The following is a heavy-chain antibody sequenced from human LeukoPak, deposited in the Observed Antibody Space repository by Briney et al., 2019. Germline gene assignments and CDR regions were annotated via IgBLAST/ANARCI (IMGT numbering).Heavy chain of an antibody. CDR1: GYTLTELS. Sequence: ASVRVSCKVSGYTLTELSMHWVRQAPGKGLEWMGGFDPEDGETIYAQKFQGRVTMTEDTSADTAYMELSSLRSEDTAVYYCSTTLTKGAFDYWGQGTLVTVSS. J-gene: IGHJ4*02. CDR2: FDPEDGET. V-gene: IGHV1-24*01. D-gene: IGHD1/OR15-1a*01. CDR3: STTLTKGAFDY.